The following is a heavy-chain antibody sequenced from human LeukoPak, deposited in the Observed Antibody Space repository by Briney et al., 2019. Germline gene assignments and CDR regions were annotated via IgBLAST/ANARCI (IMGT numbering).Heavy chain of an antibody. Sequence: GASVKVSCKASGYTFTSYGISWVRQAPGQGLEWMGWISAYNGNTNYAQKLQGRVTMTTDTSTSTAYMELRSLRSDDTAVYYCARVIPPVAVALWTPREADYWGQGTLVTVSS. CDR1: GYTFTSYG. CDR3: ARVIPPVAVALWTPREADY. V-gene: IGHV1-18*01. J-gene: IGHJ4*02. CDR2: ISAYNGNT. D-gene: IGHD6-19*01.